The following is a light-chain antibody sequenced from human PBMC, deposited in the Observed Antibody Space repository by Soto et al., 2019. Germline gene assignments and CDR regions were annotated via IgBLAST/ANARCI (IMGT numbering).Light chain of an antibody. CDR2: DSS. J-gene: IGKJ4*01. CDR3: QQYVDSPET. CDR1: QTINNY. V-gene: IGKV3-20*01. Sequence: EIVLTQSAGTLSLSPGERATLSYRASQTINNYVAWYQQKPGQAPRVLIYDSSIRATGVPDRFSGSGSGTDFTLTISRLEPEDFAVYYCQQYVDSPETFGGGTKVDIK.